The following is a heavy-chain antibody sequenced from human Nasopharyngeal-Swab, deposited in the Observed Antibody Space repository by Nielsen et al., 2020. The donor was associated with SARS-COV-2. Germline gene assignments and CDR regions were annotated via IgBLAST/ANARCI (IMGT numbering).Heavy chain of an antibody. V-gene: IGHV3-23*01. CDR3: AKGAVGGAVAGTQYFQH. CDR2: ISGSGDTT. J-gene: IGHJ1*01. D-gene: IGHD6-19*01. CDR1: GFTLSSYA. Sequence: GESLKTPCAASGFTLSSYAMSWVRQAPGKGLEWVSSISGSGDTTYCADSVKGRFTISRDNSKNTLYLQLNSLRAEDTAVYYCAKGAVGGAVAGTQYFQHWGQGTQVTVSS.